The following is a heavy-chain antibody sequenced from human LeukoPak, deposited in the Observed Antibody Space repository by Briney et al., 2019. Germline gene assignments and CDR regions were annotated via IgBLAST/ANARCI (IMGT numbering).Heavy chain of an antibody. V-gene: IGHV3-30*02. D-gene: IGHD5-24*01. CDR1: GFTFSTYG. CDR2: IRYDGSVK. Sequence: GGSLRLSCAASGFTFSTYGMHWVRQAPGKGLEWVSFIRYDGSVKYYADSVEGRFTISRDSSKNTLYLQMNSLRPEDTAVYYCAKDYDGYSPMGGPLDYWGQGILVTVSS. CDR3: AKDYDGYSPMGGPLDY. J-gene: IGHJ4*02.